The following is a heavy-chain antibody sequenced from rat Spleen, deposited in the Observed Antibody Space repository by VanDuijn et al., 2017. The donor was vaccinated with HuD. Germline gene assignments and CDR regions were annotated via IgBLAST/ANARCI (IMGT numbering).Heavy chain of an antibody. CDR3: ARGRDYGYNYFDY. Sequence: QVELKETGPDLVQPTQTLSLTCTVSGFSFTNYPVHWVRQPPGSGLEWLGLMWADGTTDYNPALKSRLTIDRDTSESQFFLEVDSLRTDDTAIYFCARGRDYGYNYFDYWGQGVMVTVSS. D-gene: IGHD1-9*01. CDR2: MWADGTT. V-gene: IGHV2-64*01. J-gene: IGHJ2*01. CDR1: GFSFTNYP.